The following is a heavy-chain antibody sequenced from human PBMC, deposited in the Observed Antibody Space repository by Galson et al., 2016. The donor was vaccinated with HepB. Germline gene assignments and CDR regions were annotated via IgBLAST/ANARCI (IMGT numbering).Heavy chain of an antibody. J-gene: IGHJ6*04. CDR2: INPNGGGT. CDR3: ARSNSGVRGSSWYSAPSRYYYYYGRDG. CDR1: GYTFTDYY. Sequence: SVKVSCKASGYTFTDYYIHWVRQAPGQGLEWMGWINPNGGGTNYAQKFQGRVTMTRDTSISTAFMELSRLTSDDTGVYYCARSNSGVRGSSWYSAPSRYYYYYGRDGWGRGTTVTVSS. D-gene: IGHD6-13*01. V-gene: IGHV1-2*02.